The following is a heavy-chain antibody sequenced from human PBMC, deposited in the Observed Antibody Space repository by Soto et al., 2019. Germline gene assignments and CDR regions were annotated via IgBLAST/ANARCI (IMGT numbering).Heavy chain of an antibody. Sequence: DVQLVESGGGVVQPGGSLRLSCAASGFSFSTYAMAWIRQAPGKGLEWLSSVRGSGNTPDYAKSVKGRFTISRDNSKDTLYLQMDTLRAEDTAVYYCAKQIKGITMIVVLDNWGQGTLVAVSS. D-gene: IGHD3-22*01. V-gene: IGHV3-23*04. CDR3: AKQIKGITMIVVLDN. CDR1: GFSFSTYA. J-gene: IGHJ4*02. CDR2: VRGSGNTP.